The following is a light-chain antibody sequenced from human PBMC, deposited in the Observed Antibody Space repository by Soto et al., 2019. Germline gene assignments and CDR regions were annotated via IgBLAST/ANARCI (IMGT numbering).Light chain of an antibody. CDR2: SNN. CDR3: EAWDDTLKGHV. CDR1: SANIGNNY. J-gene: IGLJ3*02. V-gene: IGLV1-44*01. Sequence: QSVLTQPPSASGTPGQRVTISCSGRSANIGNNYVCWYQQLPGTAPKLLIYSNNQRPSGVPDRFSGSKSGTSASLAISGLQSEDEADYYCEAWDDTLKGHVFGGGTKLTVL.